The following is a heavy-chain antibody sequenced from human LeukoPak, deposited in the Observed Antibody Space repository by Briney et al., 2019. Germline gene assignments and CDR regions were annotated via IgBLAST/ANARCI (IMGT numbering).Heavy chain of an antibody. CDR2: LNPNSGNT. D-gene: IGHD4-17*01. CDR3: ARDRYGDYDFDY. CDR1: GYTFTSCD. J-gene: IGHJ4*02. Sequence: ASVKVSCKASGYTFTSCDINWVRQATGQGLEWMGWLNPNSGNTGYAQKFQGRVTITRNTSINTAYMELSSLRSEDTAVYYCARDRYGDYDFDYWGQGTLVTVSS. V-gene: IGHV1-8*03.